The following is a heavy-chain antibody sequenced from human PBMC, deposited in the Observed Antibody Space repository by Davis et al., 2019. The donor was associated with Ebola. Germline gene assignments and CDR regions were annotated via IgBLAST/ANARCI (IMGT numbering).Heavy chain of an antibody. Sequence: PGGSLRLSCAASGFTFSSYGMHWVRQAPGKGLEWVAFIRYDGSNKYYADSVKGRFTISRDNSKNTLYLQMNSLRAEDTAVYYCAKDQSFCSSTSCQWLHYYYMDVWGKGTTVTVSS. CDR1: GFTFSSYG. J-gene: IGHJ6*03. D-gene: IGHD2-2*01. CDR2: IRYDGSNK. CDR3: AKDQSFCSSTSCQWLHYYYMDV. V-gene: IGHV3-30*02.